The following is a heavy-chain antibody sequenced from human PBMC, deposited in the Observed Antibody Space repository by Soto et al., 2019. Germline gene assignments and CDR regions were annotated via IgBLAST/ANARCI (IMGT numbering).Heavy chain of an antibody. CDR3: AREIGYGSTRWVPVVKGGFDV. Sequence: ASVKVSCKAPGYTLSGYYVHWERQAPGQGPEWMGWINPNSGGTNYAQKFQGWVTVTRDTSISTAYMELSRLRSDDTAVYYCAREIGYGSTRWVPVVKGGFDVWGQGTTVTVSS. V-gene: IGHV1-2*04. D-gene: IGHD2-2*01. CDR2: INPNSGGT. CDR1: GYTLSGYY. J-gene: IGHJ6*02.